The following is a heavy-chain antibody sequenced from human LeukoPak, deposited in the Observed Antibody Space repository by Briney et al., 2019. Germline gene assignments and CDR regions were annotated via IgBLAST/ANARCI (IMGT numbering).Heavy chain of an antibody. J-gene: IGHJ4*02. CDR1: GGTFSSYA. V-gene: IGHV1-69*04. Sequence: KVSCKASGGTFSSYAISWVRQAPGQGLEWMGRIIPILGIANYAQKFQGRVTITADKSTSTAYMELSSLRSEDTAVYYCARDPRESISTMVRGVIDDYWGQGTLVTVSS. CDR2: IIPILGIA. D-gene: IGHD3-10*01. CDR3: ARDPRESISTMVRGVIDDY.